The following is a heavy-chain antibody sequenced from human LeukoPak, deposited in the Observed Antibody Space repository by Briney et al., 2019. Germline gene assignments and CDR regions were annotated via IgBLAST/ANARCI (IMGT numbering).Heavy chain of an antibody. CDR2: IYYSGST. Sequence: PSETLSLTCSVSGGSIDSSSFYWGWIRQPPGKGLDWIGSIYYSGSTYYNPSFKSRVTISVDTSKNHFSLKLSSVTASDKSVHSCARGSATTVTTTAFHMWRQGTMVSVSS. D-gene: IGHD4-17*01. V-gene: IGHV4-39*02. J-gene: IGHJ3*02. CDR3: ARGSATTVTTTAFHM. CDR1: GGSIDSSSFY.